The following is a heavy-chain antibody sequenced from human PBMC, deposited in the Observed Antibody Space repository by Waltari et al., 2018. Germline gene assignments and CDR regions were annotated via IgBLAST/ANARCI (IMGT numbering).Heavy chain of an antibody. CDR2: TKNKANSHIT. V-gene: IGHV3-72*01. D-gene: IGHD2-2*01. Sequence: EVQLVESGGGLVQPGGSLRLSCVASGFTFSDHYMDWVRQAPGKGREWVSRTKNKANSHITDYAASVKGRFIGSRDDSKNSLYLQMNNLKTEDTAVYYCARDTAAALDSWGQGTLVTVSS. CDR1: GFTFSDHY. CDR3: ARDTAAALDS. J-gene: IGHJ4*02.